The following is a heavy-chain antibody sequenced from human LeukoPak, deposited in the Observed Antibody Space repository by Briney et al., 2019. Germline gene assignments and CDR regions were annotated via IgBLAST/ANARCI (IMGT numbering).Heavy chain of an antibody. D-gene: IGHD3-10*01. J-gene: IGHJ6*03. CDR2: INHRGST. V-gene: IGHV4-34*01. Sequence: SETLSLTCAVYGGSFSGYYWSWIRQPPGKGLEWSGEINHRGSTNYNPSLKSRVTVSVDTSKNQFSLKLSSVTAADTAVYYCARSNPMVRGVMVYYYYMDVWGKGTTVTISS. CDR1: GGSFSGYY. CDR3: ARSNPMVRGVMVYYYYMDV.